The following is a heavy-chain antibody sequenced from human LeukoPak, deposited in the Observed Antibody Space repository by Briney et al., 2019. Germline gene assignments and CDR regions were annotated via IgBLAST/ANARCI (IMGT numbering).Heavy chain of an antibody. CDR2: IDSGGHT. D-gene: IGHD6-19*01. V-gene: IGHV3-66*01. Sequence: GGSLRLSCAASGFTVSSRYMSWVRQAPGKGLEWVSAIDSGGHTYYADSVKGRFTISRDNSKNKLHLQINSLRAEDTAVYYCARNLVGSSGWWDFDSWGQGTLVTVSS. CDR1: GFTVSSRY. CDR3: ARNLVGSSGWWDFDS. J-gene: IGHJ4*02.